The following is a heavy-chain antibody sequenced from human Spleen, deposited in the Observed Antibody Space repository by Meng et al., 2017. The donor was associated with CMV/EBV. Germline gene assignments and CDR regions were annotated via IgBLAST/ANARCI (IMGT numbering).Heavy chain of an antibody. CDR1: GGSSSSSSYY. J-gene: IGHJ1*01. D-gene: IGHD3-16*01. CDR2: IYYSGST. Sequence: RLRRQESGPGLVKPAAALVITCTVSGGSSSSSSYYWGWIRPPPGKGLEWIGSIYYSGSTYYNPSLKSRVTISVDTSKNQFSLKLSSVTAADTAVDYCASWGGEYFQHWGQGTLVTVSS. V-gene: IGHV4-39*06. CDR3: ASWGGEYFQH.